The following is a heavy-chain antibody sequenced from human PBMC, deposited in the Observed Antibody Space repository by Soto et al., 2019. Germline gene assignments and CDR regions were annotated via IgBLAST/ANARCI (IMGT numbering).Heavy chain of an antibody. CDR2: ISSSSSYI. CDR3: ARQIPNYDFWSGRGAYYYYGMDV. J-gene: IGHJ6*02. CDR1: GFTFSSYS. V-gene: IGHV3-21*01. D-gene: IGHD3-3*01. Sequence: EVQLVESGGGLVKPGGSLRLSCAAYGFTFSSYSMNWVRQAPGKGLEWVSSISSSSSYIYYADSVKGRFTISRDNAKNSLYLQMNSLRAEDTAVYYCARQIPNYDFWSGRGAYYYYGMDVWGQGTTVTVSS.